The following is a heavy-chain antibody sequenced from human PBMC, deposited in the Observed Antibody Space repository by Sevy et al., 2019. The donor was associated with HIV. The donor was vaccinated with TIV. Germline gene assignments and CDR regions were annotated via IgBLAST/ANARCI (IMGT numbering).Heavy chain of an antibody. CDR1: GFTFGDYA. D-gene: IGHD3-22*01. CDR3: TRGYYYDSSGYSDY. V-gene: IGHV3-49*03. Sequence: GGSLRLSCTGSGFTFGDYAMSWFRQAPGMGLEWVGFIRSKDYGGATEYAASVIDRFTISRDDSKSIADLQMNSLKTEDTAVYYCTRGYYYDSSGYSDYWGQGTLVTVSS. CDR2: IRSKDYGGAT. J-gene: IGHJ4*02.